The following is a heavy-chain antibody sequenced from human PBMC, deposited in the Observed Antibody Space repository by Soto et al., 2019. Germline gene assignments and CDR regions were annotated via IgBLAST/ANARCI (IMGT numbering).Heavy chain of an antibody. Sequence: SETLSLTCTVSGGSISSYYWTWIRQPPGKGLEWIGYIYYSGSTNYNPSLKSRVTISVDTSKNQFSLKLSSVTAADTAVYYCARVSGIYYYGMDVWGQGTTVTVSS. D-gene: IGHD3-10*01. CDR2: IYYSGST. J-gene: IGHJ6*02. CDR1: GGSISSYY. V-gene: IGHV4-59*12. CDR3: ARVSGIYYYGMDV.